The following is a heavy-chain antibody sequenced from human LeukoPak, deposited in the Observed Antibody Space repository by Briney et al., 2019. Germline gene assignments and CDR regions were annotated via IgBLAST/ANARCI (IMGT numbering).Heavy chain of an antibody. V-gene: IGHV4-59*01. CDR2: IYYSGST. CDR3: ARDAPGYYDSSGYFDY. D-gene: IGHD3-22*01. CDR1: GGSISPYY. J-gene: IGHJ4*02. Sequence: SETLSLTCTVSGGSISPYYWSWIRQPPGKGLEWIGYIYYSGSTNYNPSLKSRVTISVDTSKNQFSLKLSSVTAADTAVYYCARDAPGYYDSSGYFDYWGQGTLVTVSS.